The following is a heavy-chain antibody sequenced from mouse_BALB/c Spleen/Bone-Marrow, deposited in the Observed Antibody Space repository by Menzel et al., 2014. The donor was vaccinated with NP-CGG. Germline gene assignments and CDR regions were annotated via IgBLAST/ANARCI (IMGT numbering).Heavy chain of an antibody. V-gene: IGHV14-3*02. CDR1: GFNIXDTY. J-gene: IGHJ4*01. CDR3: ARPIFL. CDR2: IDPANGNT. Sequence: EVQLVESGAELVKPGASVKLSCTAPGFNIXDTYMHWVKQRPEQGLEWIGRIDPANGNTKYDPKFQGKATITADTSSNTAYLQLSSLTSEDTAVYYCARPIFLWGQGTSVTVSS.